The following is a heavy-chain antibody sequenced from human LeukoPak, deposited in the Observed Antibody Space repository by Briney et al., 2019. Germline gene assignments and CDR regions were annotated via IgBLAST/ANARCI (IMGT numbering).Heavy chain of an antibody. J-gene: IGHJ3*02. V-gene: IGHV3-53*01. CDR3: AREVQDAFDI. CDR1: GFTVSSNY. CDR2: IYSGGTT. Sequence: GGSLRLSCAASGFTVSSNYMSWVRQAPGKGLEWVSFIYSGGTTYYADSVKGRFAISRDNSKNALYLQMNSPRAEDTAVYYCAREVQDAFDIWGQGTMVIVSS.